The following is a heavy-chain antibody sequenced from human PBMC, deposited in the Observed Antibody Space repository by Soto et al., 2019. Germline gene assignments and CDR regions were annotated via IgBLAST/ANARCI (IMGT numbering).Heavy chain of an antibody. J-gene: IGHJ5*02. V-gene: IGHV1-3*01. CDR1: GYTFTSYA. Sequence: ASVKVSCKASGYTFTSYAMHWVRQAPGQRLEWMGWINAGNGNTKYSQKFQGRVTITRDTSASTAYMELSSLRSEDTAVYYCARVPAVARGVGWFDPWGQGTLVTVPQ. CDR3: ARVPAVARGVGWFDP. CDR2: INAGNGNT. D-gene: IGHD6-19*01.